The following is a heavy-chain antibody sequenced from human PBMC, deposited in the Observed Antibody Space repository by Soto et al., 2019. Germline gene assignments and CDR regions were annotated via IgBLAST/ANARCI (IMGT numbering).Heavy chain of an antibody. CDR3: ARVIRYYYDSSGPDYFDY. D-gene: IGHD3-22*01. CDR1: GGSISSGGYY. V-gene: IGHV4-31*03. CDR2: IYYSGST. J-gene: IGHJ4*02. Sequence: SSETLSLTCTVSGGSISSGGYYWSWIRQHPGKGLEWIGYIYYSGSTYYNPSLKSRVTISVDTSKNQFSLKLSSVTAADTAVYYCARVIRYYYDSSGPDYFDYWGQGTLVTVSS.